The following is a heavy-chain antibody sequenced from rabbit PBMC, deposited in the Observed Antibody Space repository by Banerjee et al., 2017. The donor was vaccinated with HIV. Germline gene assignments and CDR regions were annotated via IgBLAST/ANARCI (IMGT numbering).Heavy chain of an antibody. CDR2: IDAGSTGNT. CDR1: GFSFSSTYW. Sequence: QEQLEESGGDLVKPEGSLTLTCTASGFSFSSTYWICWVRQAPGKGPEWIACIDAGSTGNTYYASWAKGRFTISKTSSTTVTLQMTSLTAADTATYFCARDLGNLWGPGTLVTVS. V-gene: IGHV1S45*01. J-gene: IGHJ4*01. CDR3: ARDLGNL.